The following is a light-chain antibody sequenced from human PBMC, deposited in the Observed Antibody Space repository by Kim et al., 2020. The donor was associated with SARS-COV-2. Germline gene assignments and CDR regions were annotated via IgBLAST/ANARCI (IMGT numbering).Light chain of an antibody. CDR1: SIGSKS. Sequence: PRKTARVSCGGNSIGSKSVHWYQQKSGQAPVLVIYYDSDRPSGIPERFSGSNSGNTATLTISRVEAGDEADYYCQAWDSSSDHRVVFGGGTQLTVL. CDR2: YDS. CDR3: QAWDSSSDHRVV. J-gene: IGLJ2*01. V-gene: IGLV3-21*04.